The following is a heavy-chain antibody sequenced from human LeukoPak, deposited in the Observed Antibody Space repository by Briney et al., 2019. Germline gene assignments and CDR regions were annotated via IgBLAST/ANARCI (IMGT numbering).Heavy chain of an antibody. CDR3: ARVPHYYDSSGYIDY. D-gene: IGHD3-22*01. J-gene: IGHJ4*02. CDR2: ISAYNGNT. V-gene: IGHV1-18*01. CDR1: GYTFTSYG. Sequence: ASVKVSCKASGYTFTSYGISWVRHAPGQGLAWMGWISAYNGNTNYAQKLQGRVTMTTDTSTSTAYMELRSLRSDDTAVYYCARVPHYYDSSGYIDYWGQGTLVTVSS.